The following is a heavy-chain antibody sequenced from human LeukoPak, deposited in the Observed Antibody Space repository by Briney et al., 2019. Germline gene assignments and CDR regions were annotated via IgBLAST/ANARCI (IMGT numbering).Heavy chain of an antibody. D-gene: IGHD6-19*01. J-gene: IGHJ4*02. CDR2: IYYSGST. CDR3: ARERAVAGNYYFDY. CDR1: GGSISSYY. Sequence: SETLSLTCTVSGGSISSYYWSWIRQPPGKGLEWIGYIYYSGSTNYNPSLKSRVTISVDTSKNQFSLKLSSVTAADTVVYYCARERAVAGNYYFDYWGQGTLVTVSS. V-gene: IGHV4-59*01.